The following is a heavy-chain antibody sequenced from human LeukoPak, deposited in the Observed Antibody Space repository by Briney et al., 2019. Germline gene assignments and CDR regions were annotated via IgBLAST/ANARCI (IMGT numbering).Heavy chain of an antibody. D-gene: IGHD1-7*01. CDR1: GYTFTRYY. V-gene: IGHV1-46*01. CDR3: ARGENWNYILVAPDFRI. CDR2: INPSGGST. Sequence: GASVKVSCKASGYTFTRYYMHWVRQAPGQGLEWRGIINPSGGSTNYAQKFQGRVTMTRDMSTSTVYMELSSLRSEDTAVYYCARGENWNYILVAPDFRIWGQGTLVTVSS. J-gene: IGHJ4*02.